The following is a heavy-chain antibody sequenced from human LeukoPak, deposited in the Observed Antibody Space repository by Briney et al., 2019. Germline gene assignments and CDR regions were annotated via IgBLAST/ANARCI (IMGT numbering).Heavy chain of an antibody. J-gene: IGHJ4*02. CDR3: AKDLGPNRRVMDY. Sequence: PGGSLRLSCAASGFTFSSYGMHWVRQAPGKGLEWVAVISYDGSNKYYADSVKGRFTISRDNSKNTLYLQMNSLRAGDTAVYYCAKDLGPNRRVMDYWGQGPLVTVPS. CDR2: ISYDGSNK. D-gene: IGHD3-16*01. V-gene: IGHV3-30*18. CDR1: GFTFSSYG.